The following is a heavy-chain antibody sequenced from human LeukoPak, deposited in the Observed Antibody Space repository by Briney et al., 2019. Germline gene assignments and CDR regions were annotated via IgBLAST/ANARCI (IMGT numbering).Heavy chain of an antibody. CDR2: TYYRSKLYN. V-gene: IGHV6-1*01. Sequence: SQTLSLTCALSGDSLSSNNAAWHWLRQSPSRGLEWLGRTYYRSKLYNDYAVSVKSRITSHPDTSKNQFSLQLNSVTPEDTAVYYCARGAYTINWNWGQGTLVTVSS. D-gene: IGHD1-1*01. J-gene: IGHJ4*02. CDR1: GDSLSSNNAA. CDR3: ARGAYTINWN.